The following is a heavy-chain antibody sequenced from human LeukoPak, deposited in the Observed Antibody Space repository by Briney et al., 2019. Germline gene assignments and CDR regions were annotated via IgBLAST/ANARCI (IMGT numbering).Heavy chain of an antibody. V-gene: IGHV3-74*01. Sequence: GSLRLSCAASGFTFSSYWMNWVRQAPGKGLVWVSRIASDGSSTTYADSVKGRFSISRDNAKNTLYLQMNSLRVEDTAVYYCAREDGYCSGGNCYSYFDSWGQGTLVTVSS. CDR3: AREDGYCSGGNCYSYFDS. D-gene: IGHD2-15*01. J-gene: IGHJ4*02. CDR1: GFTFSSYW. CDR2: IASDGSST.